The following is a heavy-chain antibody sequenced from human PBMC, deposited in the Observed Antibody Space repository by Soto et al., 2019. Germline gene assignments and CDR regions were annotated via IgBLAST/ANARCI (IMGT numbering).Heavy chain of an antibody. CDR1: GFIFSTYA. V-gene: IGHV3-23*01. D-gene: IGHD2-15*01. J-gene: IGHJ4*02. CDR2: VSGGGDRT. CDR3: AKVRVGYTSPYWGY. Sequence: GGSLRLSCAASGFIFSTYAMTWVRQAPGKGLEWVSTVSGGGDRTYYADSVKGRFTISRDNSKKTLYLQMNSLRAEDTAIYYCAKVRVGYTSPYWGYWGQGTLVTVSS.